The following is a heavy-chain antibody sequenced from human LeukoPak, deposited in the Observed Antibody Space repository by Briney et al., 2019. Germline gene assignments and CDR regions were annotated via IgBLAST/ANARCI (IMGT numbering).Heavy chain of an antibody. D-gene: IGHD3-22*01. CDR2: IYYSGST. Sequence: SETLSLTCTVSGGSITSSSYCWGWIRQPPGKGLEWIGNIYYSGSTYYNPSLKSRVTISVDTSKNQFSLKVRFVTAADTAVYYCARHGGYRSPFDYRGQGTLVTVSS. CDR3: ARHGGYRSPFDY. J-gene: IGHJ4*02. V-gene: IGHV4-39*01. CDR1: GGSITSSSYC.